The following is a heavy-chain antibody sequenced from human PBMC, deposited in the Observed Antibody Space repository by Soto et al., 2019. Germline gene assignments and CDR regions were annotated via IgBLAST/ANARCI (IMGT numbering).Heavy chain of an antibody. Sequence: QVQLVESGGGVVQPGRSLRLSCAASGFTFSSYAMHWVRQAPGKGLEWVAVISYDGSNKYYADSVKGRFTISRDNSKNTLYLQMNSLRAEDTAVYYCARGHTTDDAFDIWGQGTMVTVSS. V-gene: IGHV3-30-3*01. CDR3: ARGHTTDDAFDI. J-gene: IGHJ3*02. D-gene: IGHD4-17*01. CDR1: GFTFSSYA. CDR2: ISYDGSNK.